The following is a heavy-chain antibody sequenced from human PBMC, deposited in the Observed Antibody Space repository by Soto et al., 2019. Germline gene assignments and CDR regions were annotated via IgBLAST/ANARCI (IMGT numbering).Heavy chain of an antibody. D-gene: IGHD3-22*01. CDR1: GGSICSYY. CDR3: ARASHYYDSSGFFDY. CDR2: IYYSGST. V-gene: IGHV4-59*01. Sequence: SETPSLTCTVSGGSICSYYWSWIRQPPGKGLEWIGYIYYSGSTNYNPSLKSRVTISVDTSKNQFSLKLSSVTAADTAVYYCARASHYYDSSGFFDYWGQGTLVTVSS. J-gene: IGHJ4*02.